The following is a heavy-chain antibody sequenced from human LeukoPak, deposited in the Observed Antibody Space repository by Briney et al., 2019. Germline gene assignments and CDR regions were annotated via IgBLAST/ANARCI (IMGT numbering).Heavy chain of an antibody. CDR3: ASNLAVAGSGFGIIDY. Sequence: ASVKVSCKASGYIFTYYGITWVRQAPGQGPEWMGWISAYYGNTNYAQKLQGRVTMTRDTSISTAYMDLSRLRSDDTAVYYCASNLAVAGSGFGIIDYWGQGTLVTVSS. D-gene: IGHD6-19*01. J-gene: IGHJ4*02. V-gene: IGHV1-18*01. CDR2: ISAYYGNT. CDR1: GYIFTYYG.